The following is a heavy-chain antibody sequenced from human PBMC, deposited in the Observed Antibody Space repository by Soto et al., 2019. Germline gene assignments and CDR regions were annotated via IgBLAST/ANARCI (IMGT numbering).Heavy chain of an antibody. Sequence: QVQLQVSGPGLVKPSQTLSLTCTVSGVSIHSCGYYWGLIRLHPEKCLEWFGYIYYSGSIYYNPSYRSRVTMSVDTSKNQYSLKLSAVTAADTAVYYCAREGAASGKYHYRFDSWGQGTLVTVSS. CDR2: IYYSGSI. V-gene: IGHV4-31*03. CDR3: AREGAASGKYHYRFDS. J-gene: IGHJ4*02. CDR1: GVSIHSCGYY. D-gene: IGHD1-26*01.